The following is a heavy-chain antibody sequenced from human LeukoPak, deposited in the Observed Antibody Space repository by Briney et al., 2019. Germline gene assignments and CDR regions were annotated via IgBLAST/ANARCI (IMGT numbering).Heavy chain of an antibody. J-gene: IGHJ4*02. Sequence: GGSLRLSCAASGFTFSSYCMHWVRQAPGKGLVWVSRINSDGSSTSYADSVKGRFTISRDNAKNTLYLQMNSLRAEDTAVYYCVSGSGYYLDYWGQGTLVTVSS. D-gene: IGHD3-22*01. CDR2: INSDGSST. CDR1: GFTFSSYC. CDR3: VSGSGYYLDY. V-gene: IGHV3-74*01.